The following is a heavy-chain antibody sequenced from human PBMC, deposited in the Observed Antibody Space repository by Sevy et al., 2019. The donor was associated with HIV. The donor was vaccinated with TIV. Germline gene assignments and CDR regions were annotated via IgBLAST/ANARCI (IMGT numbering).Heavy chain of an antibody. D-gene: IGHD2-15*01. CDR1: GYTFTTYH. Sequence: ASVKVSCKISGYTFTTYHITWVRQAPGQGPECIGRISPHNGDTNYAPKFQGRVTMITDKSTSTAHMELRSLRSDDTAVYYCARAHCSGGRCYSLAYWGQGTLVTVSS. CDR2: ISPHNGDT. V-gene: IGHV1-18*01. CDR3: ARAHCSGGRCYSLAY. J-gene: IGHJ4*02.